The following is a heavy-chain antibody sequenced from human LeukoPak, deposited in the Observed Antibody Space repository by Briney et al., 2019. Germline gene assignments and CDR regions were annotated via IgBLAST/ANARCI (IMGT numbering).Heavy chain of an antibody. J-gene: IGHJ6*03. Sequence: SETLSLTCTVSGGSISSFYWSWIRQPPGKGLEWIGYIYYSGNTNYNPSLKSRVTISVDTSKNQFSLKLGSVTAADTAVYYCAREQHYGSGGYYYYYYMDVWGKGTSVTVSS. D-gene: IGHD3-10*01. CDR2: IYYSGNT. CDR1: GGSISSFY. V-gene: IGHV4-59*01. CDR3: AREQHYGSGGYYYYYYMDV.